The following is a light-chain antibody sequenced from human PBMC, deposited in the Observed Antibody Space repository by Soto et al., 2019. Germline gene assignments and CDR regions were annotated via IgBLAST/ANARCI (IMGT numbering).Light chain of an antibody. Sequence: DIQMTQSPSSLSASVGDRVTITCRASQSISINLSWYQQKPGKAPQLLIYAASSLQSGVPSRFSGGGSGTDFTLTISSLQPEDFAFYYCQQSSNTPYTFGQGTNLEIK. J-gene: IGKJ2*01. V-gene: IGKV1-39*01. CDR2: AAS. CDR1: QSISIN. CDR3: QQSSNTPYT.